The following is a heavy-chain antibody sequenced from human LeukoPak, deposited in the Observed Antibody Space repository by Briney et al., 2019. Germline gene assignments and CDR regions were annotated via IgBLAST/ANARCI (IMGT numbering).Heavy chain of an antibody. D-gene: IGHD3-10*02. Sequence: SETLSLTCTVSGGSITSSGYFWGWIRQPPGKGLEWIGTIYYSGSTYYNPSLQSRVTISVDTSKNQFSLKLSSVTAADTAVYYCARMVGQPPYYFDYWGQGTLVTVSS. CDR2: IYYSGST. CDR1: GGSITSSGYF. J-gene: IGHJ4*02. V-gene: IGHV4-39*01. CDR3: ARMVGQPPYYFDY.